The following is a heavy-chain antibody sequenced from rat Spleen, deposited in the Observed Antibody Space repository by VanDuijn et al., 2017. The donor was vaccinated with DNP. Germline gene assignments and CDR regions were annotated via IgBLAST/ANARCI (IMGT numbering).Heavy chain of an antibody. J-gene: IGHJ2*01. V-gene: IGHV5-20*01. CDR3: SAGRRGPDY. CDR2: ITYDGGTT. D-gene: IGHD1-11*01. CDR1: GFTFSDYY. Sequence: EVQLVESGGGLVQPGRSLKLSCAASGFTFSDYYLAWVRQTPTKGLEWVSSITYDGGTTYYRDSVKGRFTISRDNAKSSLFLQMDSLKSEDTATYYCSAGRRGPDYWGQGVMVTV.